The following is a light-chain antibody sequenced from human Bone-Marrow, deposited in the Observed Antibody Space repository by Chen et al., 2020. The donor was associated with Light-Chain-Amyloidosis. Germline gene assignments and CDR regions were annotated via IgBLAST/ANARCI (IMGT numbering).Light chain of an antibody. V-gene: IGLV1-44*01. Sequence: QSVLTQPPSASGTPGQRVTISCSGSSSNIGSQTVNWYQQPPGTAPKLLIYRHNQRPSGVPDRWSGSKSGTSASLAFSGLRSEDEADYYCAAWDDRLNGRVFGGGTKLTVL. J-gene: IGLJ3*02. CDR1: SSNIGSQT. CDR2: RHN. CDR3: AAWDDRLNGRV.